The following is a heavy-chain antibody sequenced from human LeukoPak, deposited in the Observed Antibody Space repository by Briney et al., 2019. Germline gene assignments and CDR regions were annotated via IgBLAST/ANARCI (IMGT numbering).Heavy chain of an antibody. V-gene: IGHV3-74*01. CDR3: ARDYCSGGSCYFDY. CDR2: INSDGSST. D-gene: IGHD2-15*01. Sequence: PGESLRLSCAASGFTFSSYWMHWVRQAPGKGLVWVSRINSDGSSTSYADSVKGRFTISRDNAKNTLYLQMNSLRAEDTAVYYCARDYCSGGSCYFDYWGQGTLVTVPS. J-gene: IGHJ4*02. CDR1: GFTFSSYW.